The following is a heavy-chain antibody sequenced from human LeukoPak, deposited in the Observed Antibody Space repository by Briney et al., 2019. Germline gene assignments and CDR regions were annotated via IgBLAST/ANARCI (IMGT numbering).Heavy chain of an antibody. Sequence: GGSLRLSCAASGFTFSSYAMTWVRQAPGKGLEWVSGISGSGSNTYYADSVKGRFTISRDDSKNTLYLQMNSLRAEDTAAYYCAKGTYDSRGHFDYWGQGTLVSVSS. D-gene: IGHD3-22*01. CDR1: GFTFSSYA. J-gene: IGHJ4*02. CDR3: AKGTYDSRGHFDY. V-gene: IGHV3-23*01. CDR2: ISGSGSNT.